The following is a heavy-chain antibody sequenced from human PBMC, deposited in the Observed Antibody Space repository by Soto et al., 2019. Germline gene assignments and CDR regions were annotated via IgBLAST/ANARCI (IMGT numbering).Heavy chain of an antibody. CDR1: GYTFTSYA. CDR2: INAGNGNT. D-gene: IGHD3-3*01. CDR3: AGVPTIFGVVTPFS. J-gene: IGHJ5*02. V-gene: IGHV1-3*01. Sequence: ASLKVSCKSSGYTFTSYAIHWVRQAPGQRLEWMGWINAGNGNTKYSQKFQGRVTITRDTSASTAYMELSSLRSEDTAVYYCAGVPTIFGVVTPFSWGQGTLVTVSS.